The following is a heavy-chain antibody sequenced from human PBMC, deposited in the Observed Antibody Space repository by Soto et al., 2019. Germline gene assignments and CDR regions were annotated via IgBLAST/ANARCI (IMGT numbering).Heavy chain of an antibody. Sequence: SETLSLTCTVSGGSISSYYWSWIRQPPGKGLEWIGYIYYSGSTNYNPSLKSRVTISVDTSKNQFSLKLSSVTAADTAVYYCARGPSKGYCSGGSCYSIRLIAFDIWGQGTMVTVSS. CDR1: GGSISSYY. V-gene: IGHV4-59*08. CDR3: ARGPSKGYCSGGSCYSIRLIAFDI. J-gene: IGHJ3*02. D-gene: IGHD2-15*01. CDR2: IYYSGST.